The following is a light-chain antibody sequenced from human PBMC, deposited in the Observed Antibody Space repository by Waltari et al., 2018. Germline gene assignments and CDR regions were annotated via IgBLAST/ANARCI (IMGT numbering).Light chain of an antibody. CDR1: NIGRKS. Sequence: SYVLTQPPSVSVAPGQTARITCGGNNIGRKSVHWYQQKPGQAPVLAVYDDSDRPSWIPERFSGSNSENTATLTISRVEAGDEADYYCQVWDRSSDHYVFGTGTKVTVL. CDR2: DDS. V-gene: IGLV3-21*02. CDR3: QVWDRSSDHYV. J-gene: IGLJ1*01.